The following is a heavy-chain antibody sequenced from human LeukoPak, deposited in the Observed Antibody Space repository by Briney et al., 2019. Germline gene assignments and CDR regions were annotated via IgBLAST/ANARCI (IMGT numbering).Heavy chain of an antibody. V-gene: IGHV1-69*04. Sequence: SVKVSCKASGGTFSSYAISWVRQAPGQGLEWMGRIIPILGIANYAQKFQGRVTITADKSTSTAYMELSSLRSEDTAVYYCARGGVAVAGDAFDIWGQGTMVTVSS. CDR1: GGTFSSYA. J-gene: IGHJ3*02. D-gene: IGHD6-19*01. CDR2: IIPILGIA. CDR3: ARGGVAVAGDAFDI.